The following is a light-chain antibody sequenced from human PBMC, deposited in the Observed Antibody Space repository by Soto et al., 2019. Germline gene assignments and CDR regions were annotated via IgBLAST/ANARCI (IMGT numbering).Light chain of an antibody. CDR1: QSVNANY. CDR3: QQYNNWPRT. V-gene: IGKV3-20*01. Sequence: DIVLTQSPGTLSLSPGEGATLSCRASQSVNANYLAWYQQKPGQAPRLLIYGASTRATGIPDRFSGSGSGTDFTLTISRLEPEDFAVYYCQQYNNWPRTFGQGTKVDIK. J-gene: IGKJ1*01. CDR2: GAS.